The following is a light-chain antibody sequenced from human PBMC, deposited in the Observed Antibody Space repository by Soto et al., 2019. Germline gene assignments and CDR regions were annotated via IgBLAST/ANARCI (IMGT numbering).Light chain of an antibody. J-gene: IGLJ1*01. V-gene: IGLV2-8*01. Sequence: QSVLTQPPSASGSPGQSVAISCTGTSSDVGGYNYVSWYQQHPGTAPKLMIYEVNKRPSGVPDRFPGSKSGNTASLTVSGLQAEDEADYHCSSYAGSSNVFGTGTKVTVL. CDR3: SSYAGSSNV. CDR1: SSDVGGYNY. CDR2: EVN.